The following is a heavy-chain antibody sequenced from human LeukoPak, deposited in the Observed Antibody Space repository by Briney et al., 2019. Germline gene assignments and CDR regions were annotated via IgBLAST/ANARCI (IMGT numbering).Heavy chain of an antibody. CDR1: GGSLSGYY. D-gene: IGHD2-2*02. V-gene: IGHV4-34*01. CDR3: ARMRYCSSTSYYRASYGMDV. Sequence: SETLSLTCAVYGGSLSGYYWSWIRQPPGEGLEWIGEINHSGSTNYNPSLKSRVTISVDTSKNQFSLKLSSVTAADTAVYYCARMRYCSSTSYYRASYGMDVWGQGTTVTVSS. CDR2: INHSGST. J-gene: IGHJ6*02.